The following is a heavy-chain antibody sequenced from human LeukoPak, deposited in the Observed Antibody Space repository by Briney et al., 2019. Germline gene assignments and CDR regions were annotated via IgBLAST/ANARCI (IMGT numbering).Heavy chain of an antibody. CDR2: INVDCGNT. CDR1: GYSFTSYA. Sequence: ASVKVSCKASGYSFTSYAMHWVRQALGQRPEWMGWINVDCGNTKYSEKFQDRVTITRDTSAGTAYVELSRLSSEDTAIYYCARDHRANGNSVSATTFDFWGQGTLVTVSS. J-gene: IGHJ4*02. V-gene: IGHV1-3*01. CDR3: ARDHRANGNSVSATTFDF. D-gene: IGHD2/OR15-2a*01.